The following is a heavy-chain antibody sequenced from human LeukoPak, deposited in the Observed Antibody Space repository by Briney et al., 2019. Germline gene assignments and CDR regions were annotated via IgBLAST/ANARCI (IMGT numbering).Heavy chain of an antibody. J-gene: IGHJ4*02. CDR1: GGSFSGYY. D-gene: IGHD3-10*01. CDR2: INHSGST. V-gene: IGHV4-34*01. CDR3: ARAGVIGSGSYPTTPKVPLSR. Sequence: SETLSLTCAVYGGSFSGYYWSWIRQPPGKGLEWIGEINHSGSTSYNPSLKSRVTISVDTSKNQFSLKLSSVTAADTAVYYCARAGVIGSGSYPTTPKVPLSRWGQGTLVTVSS.